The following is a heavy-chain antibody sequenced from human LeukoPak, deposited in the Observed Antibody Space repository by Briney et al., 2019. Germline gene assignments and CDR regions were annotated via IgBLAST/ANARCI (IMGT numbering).Heavy chain of an antibody. CDR1: GFTFSSSA. Sequence: GGSLRLSCSASGFTFSSSAMHWVRQAPGKGLEYVSTISSNGGNTYYADSVKGRFTISRDDSKNTLCLQMNSLRAEDTAVYYCARETHSFDYWGQGTLVTVSS. V-gene: IGHV3-64*04. J-gene: IGHJ4*02. CDR3: ARETHSFDY. CDR2: ISSNGGNT.